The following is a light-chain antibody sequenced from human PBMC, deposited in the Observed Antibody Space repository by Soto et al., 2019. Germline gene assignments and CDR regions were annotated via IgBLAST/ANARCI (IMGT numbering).Light chain of an antibody. Sequence: EIVLTQSPATLSLSPGERATLSCRASQNVGNYLAWYQQKPGQAPRLFIYGTSSRATGIPDRFSGSGSGTEFTLTISRLEPEDFAVYYCQHYGSPLTFGGGTKVDIK. CDR1: QNVGNY. CDR3: QHYGSPLT. J-gene: IGKJ4*01. CDR2: GTS. V-gene: IGKV3-20*01.